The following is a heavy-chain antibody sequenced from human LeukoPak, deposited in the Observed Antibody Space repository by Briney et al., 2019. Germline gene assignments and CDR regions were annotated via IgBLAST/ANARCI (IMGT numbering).Heavy chain of an antibody. V-gene: IGHV3-7*01. CDR1: GFTFSSYW. CDR3: ANFVVVPAAMSVSSGNDY. D-gene: IGHD2-2*01. Sequence: PGGSLRLSCAASGFTFSSYWMSWVRQAPGKGLEWVANIKQDGSEKYYVDSVKGRFTISRDNAKNSLYLQMNSLRAEDTAVYYCANFVVVPAAMSVSSGNDYWGQGTLVTVSS. J-gene: IGHJ4*02. CDR2: IKQDGSEK.